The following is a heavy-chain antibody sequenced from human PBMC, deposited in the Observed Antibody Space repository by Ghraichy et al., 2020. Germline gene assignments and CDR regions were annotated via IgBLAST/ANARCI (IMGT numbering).Heavy chain of an antibody. CDR2: IYHSGST. CDR3: ARVTMIDYGMDV. V-gene: IGHV4-30-2*01. J-gene: IGHJ6*02. Sequence: SQTLSLTCAVSGGSISSGGYSWSWIRQPPGKGLEWIGYIYHSGSTYYNPSLKSRVTISVDRSKNQFSLKLSSVTAADTAVYYCARVTMIDYGMDVWGQGTTVTVSS. CDR1: GGSISSGGYS. D-gene: IGHD3-22*01.